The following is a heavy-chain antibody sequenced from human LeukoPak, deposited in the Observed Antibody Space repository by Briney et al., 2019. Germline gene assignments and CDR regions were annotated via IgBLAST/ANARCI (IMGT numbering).Heavy chain of an antibody. V-gene: IGHV4-59*08. Sequence: KPSETLSLTCTVSGVSISSYYWSWIRQSPGKGLEWIGYIFYSGSTNYNPSLKSRVTISLDTSKNQFSLRLNSVTAADTAVYYCARRVAVTGIYCFDHWGQGTPVTVSS. CDR3: ARRVAVTGIYCFDH. J-gene: IGHJ4*02. D-gene: IGHD6-19*01. CDR1: GVSISSYY. CDR2: IFYSGST.